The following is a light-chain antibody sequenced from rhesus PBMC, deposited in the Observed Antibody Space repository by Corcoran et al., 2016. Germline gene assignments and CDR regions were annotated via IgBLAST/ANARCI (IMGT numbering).Light chain of an antibody. V-gene: IGKV3-24*04. CDR1: QRVGSY. CDR2: GAS. J-gene: IGKJ1*01. Sequence: EAVVTQSPATLPLSPGERATSSCRAIQRVGSYLAWYQQKPGQAPRLLIYGASSRATGIPARFSGRGSGTDFTLTKSSVRPEDVEVYYCQRSNNISPWTFGQGTKVEIK. CDR3: QRSNNISPWT.